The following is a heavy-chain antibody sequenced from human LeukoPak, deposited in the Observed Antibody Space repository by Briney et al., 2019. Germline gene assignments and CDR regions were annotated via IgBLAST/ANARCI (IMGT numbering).Heavy chain of an antibody. D-gene: IGHD3-9*01. CDR3: AVNFEWLWGLVDY. CDR2: IKQDGSEK. Sequence: PGGSLRLSCAASGFTFSSYWMSWVRQAPGKGLEWVANIKQDGSEKYYVDSVKGRFTISRDNAKNSLYLQMNSLRAEDTAVYYCAVNFEWLWGLVDYWGQGTLVTVSS. V-gene: IGHV3-7*01. J-gene: IGHJ4*02. CDR1: GFTFSSYW.